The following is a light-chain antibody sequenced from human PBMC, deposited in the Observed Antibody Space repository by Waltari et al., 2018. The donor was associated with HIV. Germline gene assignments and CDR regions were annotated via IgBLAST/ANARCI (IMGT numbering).Light chain of an antibody. V-gene: IGKV3-20*01. CDR3: QRYGSSPPLT. J-gene: IGKJ4*01. CDR2: GAS. Sequence: EIVLTQSPGTLSLSPGERATLSCRASQSVTSSYLAWYQQKSGQAPRLRIYGASTRATGIPDRFIGGGSGTDFTLTISRLEPEDFAVYYCQRYGSSPPLTFGGGTKVEIK. CDR1: QSVTSSY.